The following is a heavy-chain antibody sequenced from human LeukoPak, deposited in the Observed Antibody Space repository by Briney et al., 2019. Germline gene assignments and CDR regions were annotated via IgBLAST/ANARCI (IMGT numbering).Heavy chain of an antibody. V-gene: IGHV4-34*01. CDR2: INHSGST. J-gene: IGHJ3*01. D-gene: IGHD3-10*01. CDR3: ARTRVTMVRGVIRAGTFDL. Sequence: PSETLSLTCTVSGGSISGYYWSWIRQPPGKGLEWIGEINHSGSTNYNPSLKSRVTISVDTSKNQFSLKLSSVTAADTAVYYCARTRVTMVRGVIRAGTFDLWGQGTMVTVSS. CDR1: GGSISGYY.